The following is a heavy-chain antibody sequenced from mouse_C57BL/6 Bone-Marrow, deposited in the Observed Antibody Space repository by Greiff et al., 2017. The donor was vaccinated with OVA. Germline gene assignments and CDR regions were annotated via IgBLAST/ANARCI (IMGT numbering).Heavy chain of an antibody. J-gene: IGHJ2*01. CDR3: DFYGYYYFDD. D-gene: IGHD1-2*01. CDR2: IDPADGNT. V-gene: IGHV14-3*01. CDR1: GFNIKNTY. Sequence: EVQRVESVAELVRPGASVKLSCTASGFNIKNTYMHWVKQRPEQGLEWIGRIDPADGNTKYAPKFQVKATITTYTSSNSAYLQLISLKSNATDIYYCDFYGYYYFDDWGQGTTLTVSS.